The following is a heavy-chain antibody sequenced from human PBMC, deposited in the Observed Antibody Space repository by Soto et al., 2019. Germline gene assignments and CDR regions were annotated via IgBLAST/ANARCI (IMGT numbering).Heavy chain of an antibody. CDR2: IIPIFGTA. V-gene: IGHV1-69*13. D-gene: IGHD2-2*02. CDR1: GGTFSSYA. J-gene: IGHJ3*02. Sequence: EASVKVSCKASGGTFSSYAISWVRQAPGQGLEWMGGIIPIFGTANYAQKFQGRVTITADESTSTAYMELSSLRSEDTAVYYCARDLGYCSSTSCYISDDAFDIWGQGTMVTVSS. CDR3: ARDLGYCSSTSCYISDDAFDI.